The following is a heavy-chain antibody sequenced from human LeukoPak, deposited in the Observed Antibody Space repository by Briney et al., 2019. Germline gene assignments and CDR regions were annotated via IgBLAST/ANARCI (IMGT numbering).Heavy chain of an antibody. V-gene: IGHV3-30*18. J-gene: IGHJ4*02. CDR1: GFTFSTYA. Sequence: GGSLRLSCAAAGFTFSTYAMNWVRQAPGKGLEWVAVISYDGSNKYYADSVKGRFTISRDNSKNTLYLQMSSLRAEDTAVYYCAKVLQRSFDYWGQGTLVTVSS. CDR2: ISYDGSNK. CDR3: AKVLQRSFDY.